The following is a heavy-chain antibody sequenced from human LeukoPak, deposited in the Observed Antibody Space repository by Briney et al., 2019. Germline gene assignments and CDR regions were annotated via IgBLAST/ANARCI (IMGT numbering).Heavy chain of an antibody. CDR3: ARGNILTGYCFDF. CDR2: IHYTGAT. J-gene: IGHJ4*02. V-gene: IGHV4-34*01. Sequence: SETLSLTCAVYGGSITGYYWSWLRQTPGRGLEWVGEIHYTGATSYNPSLKSRATISTDTSKNQFSLRLSSVTAADTAVYYCARGNILTGYCFDFWGQGALVTVSS. CDR1: GGSITGYY. D-gene: IGHD3-9*01.